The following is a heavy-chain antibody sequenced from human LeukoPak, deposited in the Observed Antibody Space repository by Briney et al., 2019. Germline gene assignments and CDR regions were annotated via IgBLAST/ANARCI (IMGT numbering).Heavy chain of an antibody. Sequence: SETLSLTCTVSGGSISNYYWNWIRQPPGKGLEWIGYIYYSGTTNYNPSLKSRVSMSVDTSKNQFSLKLSSVTAADTAVYYCAKGSYGDSPYWYFNLWGRGTLVTVSS. CDR2: IYYSGTT. D-gene: IGHD4-17*01. V-gene: IGHV4-59*01. J-gene: IGHJ2*01. CDR1: GGSISNYY. CDR3: AKGSYGDSPYWYFNL.